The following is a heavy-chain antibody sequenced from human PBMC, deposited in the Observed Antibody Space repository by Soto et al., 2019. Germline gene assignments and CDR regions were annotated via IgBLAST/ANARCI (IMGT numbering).Heavy chain of an antibody. J-gene: IGHJ4*02. CDR2: TRNKANSYTT. D-gene: IGHD5-12*01. V-gene: IGHV3-72*01. Sequence: GGSLRLSCAASGFTFSDHYMDWVRQAPGKGLEWVGRTRNKANSYTTEYAASVKGRFTISRDDSKNSLYLQMNSLKTEDTAVYYCASSAYDTFVPFWGQGTLVTVSS. CDR3: ASSAYDTFVPF. CDR1: GFTFSDHY.